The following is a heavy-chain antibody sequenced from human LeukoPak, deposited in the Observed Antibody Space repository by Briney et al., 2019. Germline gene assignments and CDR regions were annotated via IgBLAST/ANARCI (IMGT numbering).Heavy chain of an antibody. V-gene: IGHV1-69*06. D-gene: IGHD6-13*01. CDR3: AKGPAYSSSWYSLLGDY. CDR1: GGTFSSYA. Sequence: SVKVSCKASGGTFSSYAISWVRQAPGQGLEWMGGIIPIFGTANYAQKFQGRVTITADKSTSTAYMELSSLRSEDTAVYYCAKGPAYSSSWYSLLGDYWGQGTLVTVSS. J-gene: IGHJ4*02. CDR2: IIPIFGTA.